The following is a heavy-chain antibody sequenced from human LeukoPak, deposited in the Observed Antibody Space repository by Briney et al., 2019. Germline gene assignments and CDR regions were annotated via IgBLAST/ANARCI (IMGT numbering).Heavy chain of an antibody. CDR1: GGSISSSSYY. CDR2: IYYSGST. Sequence: SETLSLTCTVSGGSISSSSYYWGWIRQPPGKGLEWIGSIYYSGSTCYNPSLKSRVTISVDTSKNQFSLKLSSVTAADTAVYYCARLDNRGGYFDYWGQGTLVTVSS. V-gene: IGHV4-39*01. D-gene: IGHD1-14*01. CDR3: ARLDNRGGYFDY. J-gene: IGHJ4*02.